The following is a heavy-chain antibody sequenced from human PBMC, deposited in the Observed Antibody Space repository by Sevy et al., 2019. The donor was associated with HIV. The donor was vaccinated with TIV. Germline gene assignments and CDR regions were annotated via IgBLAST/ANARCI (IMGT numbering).Heavy chain of an antibody. J-gene: IGHJ6*02. D-gene: IGHD2-21*01. V-gene: IGHV4-31*03. CDR2: IYSGNT. CDR3: SKGGGALDGGMDV. CDR1: GGSVSSSAYY. Sequence: SETLSLTCTVSGGSVSSSAYYWNWVRQHPGKGLEWIGYIYSGNTYYNPSLRSRLTISLDTSKNQFSVKLSSVTAADTAVYYCSKGGGALDGGMDVWGQGTTVTVSS.